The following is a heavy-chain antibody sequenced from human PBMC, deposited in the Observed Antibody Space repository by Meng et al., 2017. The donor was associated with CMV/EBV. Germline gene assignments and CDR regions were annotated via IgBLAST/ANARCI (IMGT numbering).Heavy chain of an antibody. V-gene: IGHV3-23*01. CDR3: AKDYDSSGLGAYYFDY. J-gene: IGHJ4*02. CDR2: ISGSGGST. D-gene: IGHD3-22*01. Sequence: GGSLRLSCAASGFTFSSYAMSWVRQAPVKGLEWVSAISGSGGSTYYADSVKGRFTISRDNSKNTLYLQMNSLRAEDTAVYYCAKDYDSSGLGAYYFDYWGQGTLVTVSS. CDR1: GFTFSSYA.